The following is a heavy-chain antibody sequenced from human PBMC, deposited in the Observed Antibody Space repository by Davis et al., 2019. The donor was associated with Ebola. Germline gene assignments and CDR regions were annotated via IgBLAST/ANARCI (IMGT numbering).Heavy chain of an antibody. CDR2: IYSGGST. Sequence: GESLKISCAASGFTVSSNYMSWVRQAPGKGLEWVSVIYSGGSTYYADSVKGRFTISRDNSKNTLYLQMNSLRAEDTAVYYCSPGAFDYWGRGTLVTVSS. J-gene: IGHJ4*02. CDR1: GFTVSSNY. CDR3: SPGAFDY. V-gene: IGHV3-66*01.